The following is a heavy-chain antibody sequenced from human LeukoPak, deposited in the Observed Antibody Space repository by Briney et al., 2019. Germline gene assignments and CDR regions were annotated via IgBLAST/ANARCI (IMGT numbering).Heavy chain of an antibody. CDR1: GFTFSSYE. CDR2: ISSSGSTI. Sequence: GGSLRLSCAASGFTFSSYEMNWVRQAPGKGLEWVSYISSSGSTIYYADSVKGRFTISRDNAKNSPYLQMNSLRAEDTAVYYCARGSDWRWLQGTHFDYWGQGTLVTVSS. CDR3: ARGSDWRWLQGTHFDY. D-gene: IGHD5-24*01. V-gene: IGHV3-48*03. J-gene: IGHJ4*02.